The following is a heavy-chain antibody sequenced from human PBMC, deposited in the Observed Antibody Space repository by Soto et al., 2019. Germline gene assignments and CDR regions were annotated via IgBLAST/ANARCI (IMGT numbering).Heavy chain of an antibody. Sequence: ASETLSLTCTVSGGSISSSSYYWGWIRQPPGKGLEWIGSIYYSGSTYYNPSLKSRVTISVDTSKNQFSLKLSSVTAADTAVYYCARPEAVAGLKGNDYWGQGTLVTVSS. CDR3: ARPEAVAGLKGNDY. CDR1: GGSISSSSYY. D-gene: IGHD6-19*01. J-gene: IGHJ4*02. CDR2: IYYSGST. V-gene: IGHV4-39*01.